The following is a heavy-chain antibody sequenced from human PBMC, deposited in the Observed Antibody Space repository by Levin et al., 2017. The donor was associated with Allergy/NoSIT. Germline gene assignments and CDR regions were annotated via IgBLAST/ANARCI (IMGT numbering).Heavy chain of an antibody. CDR2: IYVTGST. CDR3: ARDLEGFSGYKPFFYMDV. Sequence: SETLSLTCSVSGDSISRGFYYWSWIRQPAGEGLEWIGRIYVTGSTTYSPSLKSRVTISLDRSKDQVSLKINSVTAADTAVYYCARDLEGFSGYKPFFYMDVWGKGTTVTVSS. V-gene: IGHV4-61*02. D-gene: IGHD5-12*01. CDR1: GDSISRGFYY. J-gene: IGHJ6*03.